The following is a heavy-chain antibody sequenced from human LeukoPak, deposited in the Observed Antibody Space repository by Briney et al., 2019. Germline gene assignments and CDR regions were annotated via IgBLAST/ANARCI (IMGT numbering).Heavy chain of an antibody. V-gene: IGHV4-4*02. CDR2: VHLSGRT. J-gene: IGHJ6*02. Sequence: PSGTLSLTCGVSGGSISSTNWWTWVPQPPGEELEWIGEVHLSGRTNYNPSLESRVTMSVDMSENHISLKLTSVTAADTAVYYCARDSSSSPYGMDVWGQGTTVTVSS. CDR3: ARDSSSSPYGMDV. CDR1: GGSISSTNW. D-gene: IGHD6-6*01.